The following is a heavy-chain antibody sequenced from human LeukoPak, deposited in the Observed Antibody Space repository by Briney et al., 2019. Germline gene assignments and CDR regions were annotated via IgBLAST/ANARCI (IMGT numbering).Heavy chain of an antibody. J-gene: IGHJ4*02. CDR1: GCTFTGYY. Sequence: GASVKVSCKASGCTFTGYYMHWVRQAPGQGLEWMGWINPNSGGTNYAQKFQGRVTMTRDTSISTAYMELSRLRSDDTAVYYCATDGRGSGFWSGYRKGGDYWGQGTLVTVSS. CDR3: ATDGRGSGFWSGYRKGGDY. D-gene: IGHD3-3*01. V-gene: IGHV1-2*02. CDR2: INPNSGGT.